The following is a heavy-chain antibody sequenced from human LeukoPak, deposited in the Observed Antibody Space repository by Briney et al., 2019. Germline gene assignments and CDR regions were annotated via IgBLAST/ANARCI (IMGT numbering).Heavy chain of an antibody. CDR1: GGSISSHY. V-gene: IGHV4-59*11. Sequence: SETLSLTYTVSGGSISSHYWSWIRQPPGKGLEWIGYIYYSGNTNYNPSLGSRVTMSADTSKNQLSLKLSSVTAADTAVYYCARALTYVAFCYFDYWGQGILVTVSS. CDR2: IYYSGNT. D-gene: IGHD3-3*02. CDR3: ARALTYVAFCYFDY. J-gene: IGHJ4*02.